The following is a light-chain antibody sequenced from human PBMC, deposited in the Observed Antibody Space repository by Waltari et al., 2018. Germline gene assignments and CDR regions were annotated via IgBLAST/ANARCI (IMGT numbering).Light chain of an antibody. Sequence: IVMIQSPDSLPVSLGETVTINCISSQSLFGGKDKNNYLAWYQQTPGQPPRLPIHCAYFREPGVPDRFIGSGSGTDFALTISNLQAEDVAVYYCQQYYSNPQTFGPGTKLEI. CDR3: QQYYSNPQT. CDR2: CAY. CDR1: QSLFGGKDKNNY. V-gene: IGKV4-1*01. J-gene: IGKJ2*01.